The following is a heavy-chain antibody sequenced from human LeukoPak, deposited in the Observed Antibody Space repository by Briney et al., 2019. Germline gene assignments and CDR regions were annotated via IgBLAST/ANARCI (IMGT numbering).Heavy chain of an antibody. CDR2: ISGSGGST. CDR1: GFTFSSYA. D-gene: IGHD3-9*01. V-gene: IGHV3-23*01. Sequence: GGSLRLSCAASGFTFSSYAMSWVRQAPGKGLEWVSAISGSGGSTYYADSVKGRFTISRDNSKNTLYLQMNSLRAEDTAVYYCAKGAFLNYDILTGYYLPSRVYWYFDLWGRGTLVTVSS. CDR3: AKGAFLNYDILTGYYLPSRVYWYFDL. J-gene: IGHJ2*01.